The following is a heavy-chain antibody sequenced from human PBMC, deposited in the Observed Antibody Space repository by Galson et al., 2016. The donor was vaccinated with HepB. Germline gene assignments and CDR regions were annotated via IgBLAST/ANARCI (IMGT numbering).Heavy chain of an antibody. CDR1: GFTFSNYG. D-gene: IGHD4-17*01. V-gene: IGHV3-33*01. CDR3: AREDHGAYAAFDY. CDR2: IWFDASEK. Sequence: SGAEVKKPGESLRLSCAASGFTFSNYGMHWMRQAPGKGLEWVAVIWFDASEKYYTDSVKGRFTISRDNSKNTLFLQMNSLRADDTAVYYCAREDHGAYAAFDYWGQGTLVTVSS. J-gene: IGHJ4*02.